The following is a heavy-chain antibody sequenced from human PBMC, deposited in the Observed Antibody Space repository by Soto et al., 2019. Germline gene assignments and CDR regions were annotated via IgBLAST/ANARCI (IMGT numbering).Heavy chain of an antibody. Sequence: QVQLVQSGAEVKKPGSSVKVSCKASGGTFKNSAISCLRQAPGQGLEWMGGILVIFNTANNAQKFHGRVTITSDESATTAYMELRSLKSDDTAVYFCARSQCRNGVCYRLSPDFDVCGPGTTVTVYS. V-gene: IGHV1-69*01. CDR3: ARSQCRNGVCYRLSPDFDV. J-gene: IGHJ6*02. D-gene: IGHD2-8*01. CDR1: GGTFKNSA. CDR2: ILVIFNTA.